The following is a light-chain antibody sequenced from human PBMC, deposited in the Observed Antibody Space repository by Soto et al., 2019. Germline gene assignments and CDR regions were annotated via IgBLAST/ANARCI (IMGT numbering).Light chain of an antibody. Sequence: DIQMTQSPSTLSASVGDRVTITCRASQSISSWLAWYQQKPGKAPNLLIYKASSLQSGVPSRFSGSGSGTEFALTITSLQPDDLATYYCQQYSSYPYTFGQGTKLEI. V-gene: IGKV1-5*03. CDR3: QQYSSYPYT. J-gene: IGKJ2*01. CDR2: KAS. CDR1: QSISSW.